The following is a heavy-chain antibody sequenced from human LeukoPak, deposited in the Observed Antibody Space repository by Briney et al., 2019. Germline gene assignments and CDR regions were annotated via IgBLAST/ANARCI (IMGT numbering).Heavy chain of an antibody. V-gene: IGHV3-64*01. J-gene: IGHJ4*02. CDR1: GFTFSSYA. Sequence: GGSLRLSCAACGFTFSSYAMHWVRQAPRKGLEYVSAISSNGGSTYYANSVKGRFTISRDNSKNTLYLQMGSLRAEDMAVYYCARGNSYPLDYFHYWGQGTLVTVSS. CDR2: ISSNGGST. CDR3: ARGNSYPLDYFHY. D-gene: IGHD5-18*01.